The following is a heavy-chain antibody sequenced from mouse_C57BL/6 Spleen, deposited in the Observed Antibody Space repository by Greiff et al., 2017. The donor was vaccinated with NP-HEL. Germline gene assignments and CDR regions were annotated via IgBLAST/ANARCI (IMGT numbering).Heavy chain of an antibody. Sequence: VQLQQSGAELVRPGASVKLSCTASGFNIKDYYMHWVKQRPEQGLEWIGRIDPEDGDTDYAPKFQGKATMTADTSSNTSYLQLSSLTSEDTAVYYCTTRGYGGYFDVWGTGTTVTVSS. V-gene: IGHV14-1*01. D-gene: IGHD3-1*01. CDR3: TTRGYGGYFDV. J-gene: IGHJ1*03. CDR2: IDPEDGDT. CDR1: GFNIKDYY.